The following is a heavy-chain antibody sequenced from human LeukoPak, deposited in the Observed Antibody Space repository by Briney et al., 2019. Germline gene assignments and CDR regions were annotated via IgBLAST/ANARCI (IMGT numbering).Heavy chain of an antibody. V-gene: IGHV3-23*01. CDR1: GFTFSSYA. CDR3: AKDVQLSSQRTNAFDI. Sequence: GGSLRLSCAASGFTFSSYAMSWVRQAPGKGLEWVSAISGSGGSTYYADSVKGRFTISRDNSKNTLYLKMNSLRAEDTAVYYFAKDVQLSSQRTNAFDIWGQGTMVTVSS. CDR2: ISGSGGST. D-gene: IGHD6-13*01. J-gene: IGHJ3*02.